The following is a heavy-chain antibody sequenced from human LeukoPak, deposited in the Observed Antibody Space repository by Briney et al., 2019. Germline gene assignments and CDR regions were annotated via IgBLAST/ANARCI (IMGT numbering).Heavy chain of an antibody. CDR3: AKDLSSRICGGDCLYYYGMDV. J-gene: IGHJ6*02. CDR1: GFTFSSYG. D-gene: IGHD2-21*02. V-gene: IGHV3-30*18. Sequence: GGSLRLSCPASGFTFSSYGMHWVRQAPGKGREWVSVISYEGSDKYYADSVKGRFTISRDNSKNTLYLQMNSLRAEDTAVYYCAKDLSSRICGGDCLYYYGMDVWGQGTTVTVSS. CDR2: ISYEGSDK.